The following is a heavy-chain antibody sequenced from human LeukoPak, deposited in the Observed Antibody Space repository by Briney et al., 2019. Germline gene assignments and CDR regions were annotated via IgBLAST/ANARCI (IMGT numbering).Heavy chain of an antibody. CDR2: ISSSGSTI. V-gene: IGHV3-11*01. CDR1: GFTFSDYY. CDR3: AIFGSDWPYYYYYGMDV. Sequence: GGSLRLSCAASGFTFSDYYMSWIRQAPGKGLEWVSYISSSGSTIYYADSVKGRFTISRDNAKNSLYLQMNSLRAEDTAVYYCAIFGSDWPYYYYYGMDVWGQGTTVTVSS. D-gene: IGHD6-19*01. J-gene: IGHJ6*02.